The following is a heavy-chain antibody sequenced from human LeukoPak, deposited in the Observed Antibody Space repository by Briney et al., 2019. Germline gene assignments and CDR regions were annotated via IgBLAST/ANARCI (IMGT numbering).Heavy chain of an antibody. CDR2: INPNSGGT. CDR3: ARTGATSAFDI. Sequence: ASVKVSCKASGYTFTGYYMHWVRQAPGQGLEWMGWINPNSGGTSYAQKFQGRVTMTRDTSISTAYMELSRLRSDDTAVYYCARTGATSAFDIWGQGTMVTVSS. D-gene: IGHD1-26*01. V-gene: IGHV1-2*02. CDR1: GYTFTGYY. J-gene: IGHJ3*02.